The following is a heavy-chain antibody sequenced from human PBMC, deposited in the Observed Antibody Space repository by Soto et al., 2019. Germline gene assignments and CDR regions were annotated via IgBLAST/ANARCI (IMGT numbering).Heavy chain of an antibody. CDR3: ARYHTAYGDLHFDY. CDR2: ISSSGSTI. CDR1: GFTFSSYE. D-gene: IGHD4-17*01. V-gene: IGHV3-48*03. J-gene: IGHJ4*02. Sequence: GGSLRLSCAASGFTFSSYEMNWVRQAPGKGLEWVSYISSSGSTIYYADSVKGRFTISRDNAKNSLYLQMNSLRAEDTAVYYCARYHTAYGDLHFDYWGQGTLVTVSS.